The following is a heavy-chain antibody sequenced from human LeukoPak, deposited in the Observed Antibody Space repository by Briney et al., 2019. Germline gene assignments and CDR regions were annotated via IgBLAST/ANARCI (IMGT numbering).Heavy chain of an antibody. CDR2: IRSKAYGGTT. CDR3: TRVGRKGTVTTWGY. CDR1: AFTFGDYA. Sequence: GRSLRLSCTASAFTFGDYAMSWVRQAPGKGLEWVGFIRSKAYGGTTEYAASVKGRFTISRDDSKSIAYLQMNSLKTEDTAVYYCTRVGRKGTVTTWGYWGQGTLVTVSS. V-gene: IGHV3-49*04. D-gene: IGHD4-17*01. J-gene: IGHJ4*02.